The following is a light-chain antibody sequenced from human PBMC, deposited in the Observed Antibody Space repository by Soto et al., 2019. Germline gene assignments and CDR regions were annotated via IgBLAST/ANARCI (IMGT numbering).Light chain of an antibody. CDR2: GGS. CDR3: LQYSSSRT. Sequence: DIVLTQPPGTLSLSPGERATLYCRASQSVSSNHLAWYQQKPGQAPRLLIYGGSSRATGIPVRFSGSGSETDFTLTITRLEPEDFAMYYCLQYSSSRTFGQGTKVDI. CDR1: QSVSSNH. J-gene: IGKJ1*01. V-gene: IGKV3-20*01.